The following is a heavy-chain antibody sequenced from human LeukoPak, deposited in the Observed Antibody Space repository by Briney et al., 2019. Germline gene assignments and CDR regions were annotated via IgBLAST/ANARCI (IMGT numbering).Heavy chain of an antibody. CDR3: AKDSGRRLHYYDSSGFPYPEFDY. D-gene: IGHD3-22*01. CDR1: GFTVSSNY. Sequence: GGSLRLSCAASGFTVSSNYMSWVRQAPGKGLEWVSVIYSGGSTYYADSVKGRFTISRDNSKNTLYLQMNSLRAEDTAVYYCAKDSGRRLHYYDSSGFPYPEFDYWGQGTLVTVSS. J-gene: IGHJ4*02. V-gene: IGHV3-53*01. CDR2: IYSGGST.